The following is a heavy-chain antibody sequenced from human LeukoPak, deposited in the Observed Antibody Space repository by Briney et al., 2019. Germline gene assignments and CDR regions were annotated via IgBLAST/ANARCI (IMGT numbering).Heavy chain of an antibody. J-gene: IGHJ4*02. CDR2: ISGSGGST. D-gene: IGHD6-13*01. CDR3: AKGYSSGWYYFDY. V-gene: IGHV3-23*01. CDR1: GFTFSSYW. Sequence: QAGGSLRLSCAASGFTFSSYWMSWVRQAPGKGLEWVSAISGSGGSTYYADSLKGRFTVSRDNSKNTLYLQMNSLRAEDTAVYYCAKGYSSGWYYFDYWGQGTLVTVSS.